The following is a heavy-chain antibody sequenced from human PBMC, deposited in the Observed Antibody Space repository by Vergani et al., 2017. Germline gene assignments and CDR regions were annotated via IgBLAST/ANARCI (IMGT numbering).Heavy chain of an antibody. Sequence: QVQLQQWGAGLLKPSETLSLTCAVYGGSFSGYYWSWIRQPPGKGLEWIGEINHSGSTNYNPSLKSRVTISVDTSKSQFSLKLSSVTAADTAVYYCARAAGIAAAGGFDPWGQGTLVTVSS. V-gene: IGHV4-34*01. CDR3: ARAAGIAAAGGFDP. J-gene: IGHJ5*02. CDR2: INHSGST. D-gene: IGHD6-13*01. CDR1: GGSFSGYY.